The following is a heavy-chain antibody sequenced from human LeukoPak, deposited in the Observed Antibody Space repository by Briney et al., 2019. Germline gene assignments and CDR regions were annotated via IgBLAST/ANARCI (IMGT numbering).Heavy chain of an antibody. V-gene: IGHV3-7*03. Sequence: GGSLRLSCAASGFTFSSYWMSWVRQAPGKGLEWVANIKQDGSEKYYVDSVKGRFTISRDNARNSLYLQMNSLRAEDTAVYCCARVAAAGHFDYWGQGTLVTVSS. CDR2: IKQDGSEK. D-gene: IGHD6-13*01. CDR3: ARVAAAGHFDY. J-gene: IGHJ4*02. CDR1: GFTFSSYW.